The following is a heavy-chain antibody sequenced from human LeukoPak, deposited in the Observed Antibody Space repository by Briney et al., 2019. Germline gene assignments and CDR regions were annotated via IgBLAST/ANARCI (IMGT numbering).Heavy chain of an antibody. D-gene: IGHD6-19*01. CDR2: IRHDGSYQ. Sequence: PGGSLRLSCAASRFTFSSYGMHWVRQTPGKGLEWVAFIRHDGSYQQYADSVKGRFTVSRDNSMDTVYLQMNSLRTEDTAVYYCAKNRDSSDYPRDFDYWGQGTLVTVSS. CDR1: RFTFSSYG. V-gene: IGHV3-30*02. CDR3: AKNRDSSDYPRDFDY. J-gene: IGHJ4*02.